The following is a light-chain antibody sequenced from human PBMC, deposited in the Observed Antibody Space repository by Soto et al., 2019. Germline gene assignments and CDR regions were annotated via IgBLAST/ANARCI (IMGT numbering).Light chain of an antibody. V-gene: IGLV1-47*01. CDR1: SSNIGSNY. Sequence: QSVLTQPPSASGTPGQRVTISCSGSSSNIGSNYVYWYQQLPGTAPKLLIYRNNQRPSGVPDRFSGSKSGTSASLAISGLRSEDEADYYCAAWDDSLSGPGRGVFGGGTKLTVL. CDR3: AAWDDSLSGPGRGV. CDR2: RNN. J-gene: IGLJ2*01.